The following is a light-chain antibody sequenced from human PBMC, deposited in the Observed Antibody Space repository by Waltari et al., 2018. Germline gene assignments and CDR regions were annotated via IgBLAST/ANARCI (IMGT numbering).Light chain of an antibody. Sequence: EIVMTQSPATLSVSPGESATLSCRASQSVSSNLAWYQQEPGQAPRLLIYGASTRATGIPARFSGSGSGTEFTLTISSLQSEDFAVYYCQQYNNWPETFGQGTKVEIK. V-gene: IGKV3-15*01. CDR1: QSVSSN. J-gene: IGKJ1*01. CDR2: GAS. CDR3: QQYNNWPET.